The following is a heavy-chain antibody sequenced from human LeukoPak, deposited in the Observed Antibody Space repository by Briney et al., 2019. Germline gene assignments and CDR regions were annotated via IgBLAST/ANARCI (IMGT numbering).Heavy chain of an antibody. V-gene: IGHV4-34*01. CDR1: GGSFSGYY. CDR2: INHSGST. J-gene: IGHJ6*02. D-gene: IGHD6-19*01. Sequence: PSETLSLTCAVYGGSFSGYYWSWIRQPPGKGLEWIGEINHSGSTNYNPSLKSRVTISVDTSKNQFSLKLSSVTAADTAVYYCAAKYSSGPKPQYYGMDVWGHGTTVTVSS. CDR3: AAKYSSGPKPQYYGMDV.